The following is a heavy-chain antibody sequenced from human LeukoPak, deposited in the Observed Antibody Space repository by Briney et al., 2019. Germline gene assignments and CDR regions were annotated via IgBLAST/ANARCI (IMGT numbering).Heavy chain of an antibody. CDR2: IYTGGST. CDR1: GFSITSHY. CDR3: ARAAYSYGLAP. D-gene: IGHD5-18*01. Sequence: GGSLRLSCAASGFSITSHYMTWVRQAPGKGLEWVSVIYTGGSTYYTDSVKGRFTIPRDIPKNTVYLQMDNLRAEDTALYHCARAAYSYGLAPWGQGTLVTVSS. V-gene: IGHV3-53*01. J-gene: IGHJ4*02.